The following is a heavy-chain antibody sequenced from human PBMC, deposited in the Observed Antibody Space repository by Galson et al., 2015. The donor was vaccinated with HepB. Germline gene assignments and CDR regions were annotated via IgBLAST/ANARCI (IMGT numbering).Heavy chain of an antibody. CDR3: ARDQAPEIGAADGVDI. Sequence: SLRLSCTASGFTFTSYCMHWVRQAPGKGLEWVAVISDDGSDKYYADSVKGRFTISRDKSKNTLYLQMNSLRAEDTAVYYRARDQAPEIGAADGVDIWGQGTMVTVSS. CDR1: GFTFTSYC. CDR2: ISDDGSDK. V-gene: IGHV3-30*03. J-gene: IGHJ3*02. D-gene: IGHD6-13*01.